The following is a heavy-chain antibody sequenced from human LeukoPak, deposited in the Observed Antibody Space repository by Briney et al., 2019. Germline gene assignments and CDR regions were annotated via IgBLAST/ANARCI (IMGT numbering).Heavy chain of an antibody. D-gene: IGHD6-19*01. CDR2: IYYSGST. J-gene: IGHJ3*02. V-gene: IGHV4-59*01. Sequence: PSETLSLTCTVSGGSISSYYWSWIRQPPGKGLEWIGYIYYSGSTNYNPSLKSRVTISVGTSKNQFSLKLSSVTAADTAVYYCARDMTGSGWNDAFDIWGQGTMVTVSS. CDR3: ARDMTGSGWNDAFDI. CDR1: GGSISSYY.